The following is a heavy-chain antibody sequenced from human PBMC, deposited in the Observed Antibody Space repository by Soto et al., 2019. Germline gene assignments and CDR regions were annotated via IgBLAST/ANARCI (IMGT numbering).Heavy chain of an antibody. CDR2: TWFDGSKR. CDR1: GFTFSDYG. J-gene: IGHJ4*02. CDR3: ATVRGDCSGGTCHLES. V-gene: IGHV3-33*01. Sequence: QVQLVESGGGVVQPGRSLRLSCATFGFTFSDYGMHWVRQAPGKGLEWVAITWFDGSKRYYADSVKGRFTIFKDNSKSTPYLQMNSLRVEDTATYYSATVRGDCSGGTCHLESWGQGTLVTVSS. D-gene: IGHD2-15*01.